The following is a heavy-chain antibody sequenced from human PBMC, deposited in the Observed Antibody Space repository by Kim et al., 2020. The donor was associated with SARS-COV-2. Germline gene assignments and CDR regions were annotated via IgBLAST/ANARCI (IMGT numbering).Heavy chain of an antibody. J-gene: IGHJ5*02. CDR3: ARDFGRRAVAGISRSLLKNWFDP. Sequence: ASVKVSCRASGYKFTTFGISWVRQAPGQGLEWMGWISTYNGDTNYAQNIQGRVTMTTDTSTTTAYMQLRSLRIDDTAVYYCARDFGRRAVAGISRSLLKNWFDPWGQGTLVTVSS. D-gene: IGHD6-19*01. CDR1: GYKFTTFG. CDR2: ISTYNGDT. V-gene: IGHV1-18*01.